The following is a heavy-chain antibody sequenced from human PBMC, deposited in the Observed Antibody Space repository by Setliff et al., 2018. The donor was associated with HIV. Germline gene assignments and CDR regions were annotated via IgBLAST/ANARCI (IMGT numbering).Heavy chain of an antibody. CDR2: IHTTGSP. Sequence: SETLSLTCTISGVYISNYHWGWIRQPPGRGLEWIGSIHTTGSPKNNPSLQSRVSISIDMAKSLFSLELSSVTAADTAVYYCARLLEGPDYSSDFRYFDWFPDVWGQGTLVTAPQ. CDR1: GVYISNYH. V-gene: IGHV4-4*08. CDR3: ARLLEGPDYSSDFRYFDWFPDV. J-gene: IGHJ4*02. D-gene: IGHD3-9*01.